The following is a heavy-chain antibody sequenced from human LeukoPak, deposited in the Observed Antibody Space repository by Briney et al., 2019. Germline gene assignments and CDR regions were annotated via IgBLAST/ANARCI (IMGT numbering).Heavy chain of an antibody. D-gene: IGHD6-13*01. CDR2: TNPNSGGT. V-gene: IGHV1-2*02. J-gene: IGHJ4*02. CDR1: GYTFTGYY. Sequence: ASVKVSCKASGYTFTGYYMHWVRQAPGQGLEWMGWTNPNSGGTNYAQKFQGRVTMTRDTSISTAYMELSRLRSDDTAVYYCARGEKRRIAAAEDYWGQGTLVTVSS. CDR3: ARGEKRRIAAAEDY.